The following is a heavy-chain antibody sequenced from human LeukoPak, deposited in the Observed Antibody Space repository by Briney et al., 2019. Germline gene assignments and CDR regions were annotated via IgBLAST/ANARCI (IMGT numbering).Heavy chain of an antibody. CDR3: ARDGSSWWKFGY. V-gene: IGHV1-8*01. CDR2: MNPNSGNT. D-gene: IGHD6-13*01. CDR1: GYTFTSYD. J-gene: IGHJ4*02. Sequence: ASVKVSCKASGYTFTSYDINWVRQATGQGLEWMGWMNPNSGNTGYAQKFQGRVTMTRNTSISTAYMELSSLRSEDTAVYYCARDGSSWWKFGYWGQGTLVTVSS.